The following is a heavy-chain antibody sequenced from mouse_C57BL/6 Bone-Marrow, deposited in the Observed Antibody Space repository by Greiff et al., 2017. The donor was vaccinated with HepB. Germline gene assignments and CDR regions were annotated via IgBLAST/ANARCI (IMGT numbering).Heavy chain of an antibody. CDR2: IDPSDSYT. CDR1: GYTFTSYW. CDR3: ARGVTTVDY. Sequence: QVQLQQPGAELVMPGASVKLSCKASGYTFTSYWMHWVKQWPGQGLEWIGEIDPSDSYTNYNQKFKGKSTLTVDKSSSTAYMQLSSLTSEDSAVYYCARGVTTVDYWGQGTTLTVSS. D-gene: IGHD1-1*01. J-gene: IGHJ2*01. V-gene: IGHV1-69*01.